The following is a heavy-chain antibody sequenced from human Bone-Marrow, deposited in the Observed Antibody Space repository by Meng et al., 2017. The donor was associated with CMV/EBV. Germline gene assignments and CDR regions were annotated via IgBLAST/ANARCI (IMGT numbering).Heavy chain of an antibody. CDR1: GFTFSDYY. V-gene: IGHV3-11*04. J-gene: IGHJ4*02. CDR2: ISNGGSTI. D-gene: IGHD6-6*01. Sequence: GESLKISCAASGFTFSDYYMSWIRQAPGKGLECVSYISNGGSTIHYADSVKGRFTISRDNAKNSLYLQMNNLRAEDTAMYYCARKGSSSPTFDCWGQGTLVTAPQ. CDR3: ARKGSSSPTFDC.